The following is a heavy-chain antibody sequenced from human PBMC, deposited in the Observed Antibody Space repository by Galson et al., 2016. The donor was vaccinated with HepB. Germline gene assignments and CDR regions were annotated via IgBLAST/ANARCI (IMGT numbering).Heavy chain of an antibody. V-gene: IGHV3-7*01. J-gene: IGHJ4*02. CDR2: IKPDGSEK. CDR1: GFTFSTYW. Sequence: SLRLSCAASGFTFSTYWMNWVRQAPGKGLEWVANIKPDGSEKYYVDSVKGRFTISRDNSKKSLYLQMSSLRAEDTAMYYCARDYFCVGASCRGERGRFDYWGQGALVTVSS. CDR3: ARDYFCVGASCRGERGRFDY. D-gene: IGHD2-21*01.